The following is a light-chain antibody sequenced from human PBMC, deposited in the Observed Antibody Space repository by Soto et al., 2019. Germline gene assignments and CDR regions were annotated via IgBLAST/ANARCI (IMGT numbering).Light chain of an antibody. CDR2: GAS. CDR3: QQSYSTPPFT. CDR1: QSVSSY. J-gene: IGKJ3*01. Sequence: EIVLTQSPATLSLSPGERATLSCRASQSVSSYLAWYQQKPGQAPRLLIYGASSRATGFPDRFSGSGSGTDFTLTISSLQPEDSATYYCQQSYSTPPFTFGPGTKVDIK. V-gene: IGKV3-11*01.